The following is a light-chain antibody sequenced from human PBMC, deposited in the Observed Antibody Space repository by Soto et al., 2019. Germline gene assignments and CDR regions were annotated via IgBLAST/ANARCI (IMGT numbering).Light chain of an antibody. Sequence: DIVMTQSPLSLPVSPGEPASFSCRSSQSLLHSNEYNYLDWYVQKPGQSPELLIYGASSRATGIPDRFSGGGSGTDFTLTISRLEPEDFAVYYCQQFSSYPLTFGGGTKVDI. V-gene: IGKV2-28*01. J-gene: IGKJ4*01. CDR3: QQFSSYPLT. CDR2: GAS. CDR1: QSLLHSNEYNY.